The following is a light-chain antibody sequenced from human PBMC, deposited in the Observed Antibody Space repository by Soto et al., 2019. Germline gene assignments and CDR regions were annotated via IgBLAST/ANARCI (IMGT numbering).Light chain of an antibody. CDR3: QHYDSPPPT. Sequence: DIQMTQSPASLSAFVGDRVTITCQASQDIVNSLNWYQQKPGKAPKLLIYAASSLETGVPSKFSGSGSGTDFSFTIFSLQPEDVATYYCQHYDSPPPTFGPGTKVDIK. CDR2: AAS. CDR1: QDIVNS. V-gene: IGKV1-33*01. J-gene: IGKJ3*01.